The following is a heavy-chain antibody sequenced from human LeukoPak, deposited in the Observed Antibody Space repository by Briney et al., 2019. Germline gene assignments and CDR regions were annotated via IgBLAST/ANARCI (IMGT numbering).Heavy chain of an antibody. CDR1: GFTFSSYA. J-gene: IGHJ4*02. V-gene: IGHV3-30*02. CDR2: IRYDGSNK. Sequence: GGSLRLSCAASGFTFSSYAMHWVRQAPGKGLEWVAFIRYDGSNKYYADSVKGRFTISRDNSKNTLYLQMNSLRAEDTAVYYCAKGGGWGDHRYFDYWGQGTLVTVSS. D-gene: IGHD2-21*02. CDR3: AKGGGWGDHRYFDY.